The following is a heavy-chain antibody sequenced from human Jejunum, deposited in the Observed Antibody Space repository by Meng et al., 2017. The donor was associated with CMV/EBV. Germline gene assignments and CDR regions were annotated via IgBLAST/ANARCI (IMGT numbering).Heavy chain of an antibody. CDR2: IDTHRIPT. D-gene: IGHD3-10*01. J-gene: IGHJ4*02. V-gene: IGHV3-74*03. CDR1: VFTFGTYW. Sequence: CVGSVFTFGTYWVHWLRQAPGRGLVWVSHIDTHRIPTTSAASLKGRFTISRNNAKNTLYLQMNSMRVENTAVYYCARGAGGFDQWGQGAQVTVSS. CDR3: ARGAGGFDQ.